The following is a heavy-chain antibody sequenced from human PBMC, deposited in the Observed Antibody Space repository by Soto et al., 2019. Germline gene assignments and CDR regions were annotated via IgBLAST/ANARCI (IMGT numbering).Heavy chain of an antibody. D-gene: IGHD3-3*01. CDR2: IYYSGST. CDR3: ARVRDYDFWSGYYTTDMDV. Sequence: SETLSLTCTVSGGSISSSSYYWGWIRQPPGKGLEWIGSIYYSGSTYYNPSLKSRVTISVDTSKNQFSLKLSSVTAADTAVYYCARVRDYDFWSGYYTTDMDVWGKGTTVTVSS. V-gene: IGHV4-39*01. J-gene: IGHJ6*03. CDR1: GGSISSSSYY.